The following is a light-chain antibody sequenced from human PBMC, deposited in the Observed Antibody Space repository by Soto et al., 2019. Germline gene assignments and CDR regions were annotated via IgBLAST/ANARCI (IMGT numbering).Light chain of an antibody. V-gene: IGKV3-20*01. Sequence: EVVLTQSPGTLSLSPGERATLSCRASQTVFNNYLAWYQQKPGQAPWLLIYGASNRAPGIPDRFSGSGSGTDFTLTITGLEPEDFGVYYCQQYGSARALSFGGGTKVEFK. CDR2: GAS. CDR1: QTVFNNY. J-gene: IGKJ4*01. CDR3: QQYGSARALS.